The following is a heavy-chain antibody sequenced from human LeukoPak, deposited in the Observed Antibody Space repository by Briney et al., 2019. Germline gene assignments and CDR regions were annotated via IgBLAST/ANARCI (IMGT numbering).Heavy chain of an antibody. J-gene: IGHJ3*02. CDR1: GYTFTTYY. CDR3: ARGRGAGARGDAFDI. Sequence: ASVKVSCKASGYTFTTYYIHWVRQAPGQGLEWMGMIIPSGGTTTYAQRFQGRVTATRDTSTSTVYMELSSLISEDTAAYYCARGRGAGARGDAFDIWGQGTMVTVSS. V-gene: IGHV1-46*01. D-gene: IGHD1-26*01. CDR2: IIPSGGTT.